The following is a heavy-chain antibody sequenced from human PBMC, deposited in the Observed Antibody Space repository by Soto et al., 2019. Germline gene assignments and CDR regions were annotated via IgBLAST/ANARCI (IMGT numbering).Heavy chain of an antibody. CDR3: ARGGPTYYDFWSGPCATARLYSLDY. D-gene: IGHD3-3*01. V-gene: IGHV4-34*01. Sequence: SETLSLTCAVYGGSFSGYYWSWIRQPPGKGLEWIGEINHSGSTNYNPSLKSRVTISVDTSKNQFSLKLSSVTAADTAVYYCARGGPTYYDFWSGPCATARLYSLDYWGQGTLVTVSS. CDR1: GGSFSGYY. CDR2: INHSGST. J-gene: IGHJ4*02.